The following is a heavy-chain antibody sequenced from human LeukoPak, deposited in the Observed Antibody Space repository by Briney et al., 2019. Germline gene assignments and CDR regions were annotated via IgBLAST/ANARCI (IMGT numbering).Heavy chain of an antibody. CDR3: ANTDHFAN. J-gene: IGHJ4*02. CDR2: GEGDESSS. CDR1: GFTLRDYW. V-gene: IGHV3-74*03. Sequence: GGSLRLSCAASGFTLRDYWMNWVRQAPGKGLVWVARGEGDESSSTYADSVKGRFTISRDNAKNTLYLQMNRLRVEDTAVYYWANTDHFANWGQGTLVTVSS.